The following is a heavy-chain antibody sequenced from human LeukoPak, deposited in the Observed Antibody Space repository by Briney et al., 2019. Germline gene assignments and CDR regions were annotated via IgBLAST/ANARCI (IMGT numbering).Heavy chain of an antibody. CDR1: GGSFSGYY. CDR2: INHSGST. D-gene: IGHD3-22*01. Sequence: PSETLSLTCAVYGGSFSGYYWSWIRQPPGKGLEWIGEINHSGSTNYNPSLKSRVTISVDTSKNQFSLKLSSVTAADTAVYYCAREKRTILLRPSDSSGYSRPFDYWGREPWSPSPQ. J-gene: IGHJ4*02. V-gene: IGHV4-34*01. CDR3: AREKRTILLRPSDSSGYSRPFDY.